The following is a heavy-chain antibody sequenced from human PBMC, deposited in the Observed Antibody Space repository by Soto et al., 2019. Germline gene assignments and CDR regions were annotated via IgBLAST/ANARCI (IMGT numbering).Heavy chain of an antibody. CDR2: INPNSGVT. V-gene: IGHV1-2*02. CDR1: GYTFTGYF. CDR3: ARGGGTILAHIP. J-gene: IGHJ5*02. Sequence: ASVKVSCKASGYTFTGYFIHWVRQAPGEGLEWVGYINPNSGVTKYAPRFLGRVTITRDTSIRTAYMDLNNLRSDDTAVYFCARGGGTILAHIPWGRGTMVTVSS. D-gene: IGHD2-2*01.